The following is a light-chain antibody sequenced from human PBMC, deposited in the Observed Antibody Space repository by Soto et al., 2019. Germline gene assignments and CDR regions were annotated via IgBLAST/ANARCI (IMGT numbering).Light chain of an antibody. J-gene: IGLJ2*01. CDR1: SSNIGGGFD. V-gene: IGLV1-40*01. CDR2: GNT. Sequence: QSALTQPPSVSGAPGQRVTISCTGSSSNIGGGFDVHWYQQLPGTAPNLLIYGNTNRPSGVPDRFSGSTSGTSASLAITGLQAEDEADYYCQAYDSSLTIVFGGGTQLTVL. CDR3: QAYDSSLTIV.